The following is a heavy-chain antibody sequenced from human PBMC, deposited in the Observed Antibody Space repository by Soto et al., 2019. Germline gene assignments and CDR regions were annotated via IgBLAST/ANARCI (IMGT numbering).Heavy chain of an antibody. D-gene: IGHD3-16*01. J-gene: IGHJ4*02. CDR3: ARELLGGVPPGFDY. V-gene: IGHV1-2*04. CDR2: INPNSGGT. Sequence: ASVKVSCKASGYTFTGYYMHWVRQAPGQGLEWMGWINPNSGGTNYAQKFQGWVTMTRDTSISTAYMELSRLRSDDTAVYYCARELLGGVPPGFDYWGQGTLVTVSS. CDR1: GYTFTGYY.